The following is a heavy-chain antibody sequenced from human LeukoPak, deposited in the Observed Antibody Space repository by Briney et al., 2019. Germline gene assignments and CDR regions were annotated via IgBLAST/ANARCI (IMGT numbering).Heavy chain of an antibody. D-gene: IGHD1-26*01. CDR2: INPNSGGT. CDR3: ATYSGFDAFDI. Sequence: GGSVTVSCKASGYTFTGYYMHWVRQAPGQGLEWMGWINPNSGGTNYAQKFQGRVTMTRDTSISTAYMELSRLRSDDTAVYYCATYSGFDAFDIWGQGTLVTVSS. J-gene: IGHJ3*02. CDR1: GYTFTGYY. V-gene: IGHV1-2*02.